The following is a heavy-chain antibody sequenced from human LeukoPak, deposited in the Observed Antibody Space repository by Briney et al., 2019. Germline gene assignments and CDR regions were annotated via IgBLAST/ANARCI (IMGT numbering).Heavy chain of an antibody. D-gene: IGHD2-2*01. V-gene: IGHV3-23*01. CDR3: AREKYCSSSSCYPLFDP. Sequence: GGSLRLSCAASGFTFSNYAMNWVRQAPGKGLEWVSGISGTSGSTHYADSVKGRFTISRDNAKNSLYLQMNSLRAEDTAFYYCAREKYCSSSSCYPLFDPWGQGTLVTVSS. CDR1: GFTFSNYA. J-gene: IGHJ5*02. CDR2: ISGTSGST.